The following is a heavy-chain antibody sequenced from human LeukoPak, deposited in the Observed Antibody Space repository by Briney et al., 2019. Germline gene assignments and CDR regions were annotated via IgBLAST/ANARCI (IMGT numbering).Heavy chain of an antibody. CDR2: IKQDGSEK. CDR3: ARDLFGYSSGWYIDY. J-gene: IGHJ4*02. D-gene: IGHD6-19*01. V-gene: IGHV3-7*05. Sequence: GGSLRLSCAVSGFTFSSYWMSWVHQAPGKGLEWVANIKQDGSEKYYVDSVKGRFTISRDNAKNSLYLQMDSLRAEDTAVYYCARDLFGYSSGWYIDYWGQGTLVTVSS. CDR1: GFTFSSYW.